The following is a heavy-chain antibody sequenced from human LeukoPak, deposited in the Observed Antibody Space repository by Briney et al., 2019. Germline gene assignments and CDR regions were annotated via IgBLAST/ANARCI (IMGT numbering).Heavy chain of an antibody. CDR2: IRYDGSNK. D-gene: IGHD2-21*01. CDR1: GFTFSSYG. Sequence: GGSLRLSCAASGFTFSSYGMHWVRQAPGKGLEWVAFIRYDGSNKYYADSVKGRFTISRDNSKNTLYLQMNSLRAEDTAVYYCSKGVYYNWFDPWGQGTLVTVSS. V-gene: IGHV3-30*02. J-gene: IGHJ5*02. CDR3: SKGVYYNWFDP.